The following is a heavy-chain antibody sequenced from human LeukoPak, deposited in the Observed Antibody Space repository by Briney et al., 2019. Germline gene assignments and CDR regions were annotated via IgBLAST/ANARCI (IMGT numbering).Heavy chain of an antibody. CDR1: GGSITSSHW. D-gene: IGHD3-22*01. Sequence: SGTLSLTCADSGGSITSSHWWSWVRQAPGKGLEWIGDIYHTGSTNYSPSLESRVTISVDRSKNQFSLKLSSVTAADTAVYYCAREDYYDSSGYSPGGFDLWGRGTLVTVSS. V-gene: IGHV4-4*02. CDR3: AREDYYDSSGYSPGGFDL. J-gene: IGHJ2*01. CDR2: IYHTGST.